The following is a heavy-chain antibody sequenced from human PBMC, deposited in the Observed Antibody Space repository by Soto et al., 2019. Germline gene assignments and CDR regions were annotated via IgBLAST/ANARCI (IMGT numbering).Heavy chain of an antibody. CDR3: ARVERGTATTVVDAFDI. Sequence: QVQLQQWGAGLLKPSETLSLTCAVYGGFVTSGSYYWSWIRQPPGKGLEWIGEMSHSGGTHFNPSLKSRVPISVDTSKNQFTLKMSSVTAAYTALYSCARVERGTATTVVDAFDIWGPGTMVTVSS. CDR2: MSHSGGT. J-gene: IGHJ3*02. CDR1: GGFVTSGSYY. D-gene: IGHD1-1*01. V-gene: IGHV4-34*01.